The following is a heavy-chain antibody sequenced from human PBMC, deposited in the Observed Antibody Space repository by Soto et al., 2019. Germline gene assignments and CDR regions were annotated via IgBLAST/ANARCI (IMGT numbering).Heavy chain of an antibody. CDR2: IYYSGST. V-gene: IGHV4-39*01. CDR1: GGSISSSSYY. J-gene: IGHJ4*02. CDR3: ARHTASSTNRIFDY. Sequence: QLQLQESGPGLVKPSETLSLTCTVSGGSISSSSYYWGWIRQPPGKGLEWIGSIYYSGSTYYNPSLKSRVTISVDTSKNQFSLKLSSVTAADTAVYYCARHTASSTNRIFDYWGQGTLVTVSS. D-gene: IGHD6-13*01.